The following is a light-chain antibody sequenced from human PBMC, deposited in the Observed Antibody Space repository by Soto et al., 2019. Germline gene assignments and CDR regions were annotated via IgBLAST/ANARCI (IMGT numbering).Light chain of an antibody. CDR3: QQYNDWPRLT. J-gene: IGKJ4*01. CDR2: GAT. Sequence: EIVMTQSPATLSVSPGESAILSCRASQSVDSNLAWYQQRPGLPPRLLIFGATTRAIGIPARFSGSGSGTDFTLTIGSLQSEDFGVYYCQQYNDWPRLTFGGGTEIEVK. CDR1: QSVDSN. V-gene: IGKV3-15*01.